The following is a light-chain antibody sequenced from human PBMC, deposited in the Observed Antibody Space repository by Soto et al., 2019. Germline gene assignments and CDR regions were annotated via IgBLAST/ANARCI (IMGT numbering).Light chain of an antibody. J-gene: IGKJ3*01. V-gene: IGKV3-20*01. Sequence: EIVLTQSPGTLSLSPGERATLSCRASQSVSSSYLAWYQQKPGQAPRLLIYGASSRATGIPDRFSGSGSGTDFTLTISRLEPEDFAAYYCLQDHIYPFTFGPGTKVDI. CDR2: GAS. CDR3: LQDHIYPFT. CDR1: QSVSSSY.